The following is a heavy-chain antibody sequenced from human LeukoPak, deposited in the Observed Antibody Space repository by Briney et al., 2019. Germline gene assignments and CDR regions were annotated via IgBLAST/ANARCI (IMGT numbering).Heavy chain of an antibody. CDR1: GGSFSGYY. D-gene: IGHD4-23*01. Sequence: SETLSLTCAVYGGSFSGYYWSWIRQPAGKGLEWIGRIYTSGSTNYNPSLKSRVTISVDTSKNQFSLKLSSVTAADTAVYYCARDSASGGNSWGLEYYYMDVWGKGTTVTISS. J-gene: IGHJ6*03. CDR3: ARDSASGGNSWGLEYYYMDV. CDR2: IYTSGST. V-gene: IGHV4-4*07.